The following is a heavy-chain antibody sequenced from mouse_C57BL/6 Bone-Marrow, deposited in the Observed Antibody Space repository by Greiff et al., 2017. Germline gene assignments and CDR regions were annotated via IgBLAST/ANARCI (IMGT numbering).Heavy chain of an antibody. Sequence: VQLQQSGTVLARPGASVKMSCKTSGYTFTSYWMHWVKQRPGQGLEWIGAIFPGNSDTSYNQKFKGKAKLTAVTSASTAYMELSSLTNEDSAVYYCTRYYYGSNYFDYWGQGTTLTVSS. CDR1: GYTFTSYW. J-gene: IGHJ2*01. CDR3: TRYYYGSNYFDY. V-gene: IGHV1-5*01. CDR2: IFPGNSDT. D-gene: IGHD1-1*01.